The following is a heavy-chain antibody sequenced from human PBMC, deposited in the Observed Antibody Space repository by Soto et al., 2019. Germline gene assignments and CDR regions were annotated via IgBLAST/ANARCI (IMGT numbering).Heavy chain of an antibody. J-gene: IGHJ6*02. CDR1: GFAFSTYA. CDR2: IWYDGSNK. V-gene: IGHV3-33*01. CDR3: ARDPTYYYYGMDV. Sequence: QVQLVESGGGVVPPGRSLRLSCAASGFAFSTYAMHWVRQAPGKGLEWVAVIWYDGSNKYYADSVKGRFTISRDNSKNTLYLQMNSLRAEDTAVYYCARDPTYYYYGMDVWGQGTTVTVSS.